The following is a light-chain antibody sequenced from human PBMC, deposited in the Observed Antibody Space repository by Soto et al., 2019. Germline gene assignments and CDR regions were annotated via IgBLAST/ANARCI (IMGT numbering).Light chain of an antibody. J-gene: IGKJ1*01. Sequence: EIMMTQSPATLSVSPGERATLSCRASQSVSSSLAWYQQKPGQAPRLLIYGVSTRATGIPARFSGSGSGTEFTLTINSLQSEDFAVYYCQQYNNWWTFGQGTKVDI. CDR2: GVS. CDR1: QSVSSS. CDR3: QQYNNWWT. V-gene: IGKV3-15*01.